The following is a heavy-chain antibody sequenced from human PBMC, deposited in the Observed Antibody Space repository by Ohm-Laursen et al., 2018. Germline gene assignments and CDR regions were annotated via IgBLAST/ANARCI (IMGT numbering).Heavy chain of an antibody. CDR3: ARGVTYSNTR. Sequence: SLRLSCAASGFTFKNYDMTWVRQAPGKGLEWVSVIYSGGSTYYADSVKGRFTISRDNSKNTLYLQMNSLRAEDTAVYYCARGVTYSNTRWGQGTLVTVSS. CDR1: GFTFKNYD. CDR2: IYSGGST. D-gene: IGHD4-11*01. J-gene: IGHJ4*02. V-gene: IGHV3-53*01.